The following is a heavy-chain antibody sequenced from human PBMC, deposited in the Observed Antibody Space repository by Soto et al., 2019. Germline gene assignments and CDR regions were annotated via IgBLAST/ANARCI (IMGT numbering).Heavy chain of an antibody. CDR3: ARGREHRYGMDV. CDR1: GGTFSSYA. Sequence: GASVKVSCKASGGTFSSYAISWVRQAPGQGLEWMGGIIPIFGTANYAQKFQGRVTITADESTSTAYVELSSLRSEDTAVYYCARGREHRYGMDVWGQGTTVTVSS. J-gene: IGHJ6*02. V-gene: IGHV1-69*13. CDR2: IIPIFGTA. D-gene: IGHD1-26*01.